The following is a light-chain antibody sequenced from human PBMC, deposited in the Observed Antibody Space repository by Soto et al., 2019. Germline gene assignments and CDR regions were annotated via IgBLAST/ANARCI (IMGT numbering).Light chain of an antibody. V-gene: IGKV3-15*01. CDR1: QSVSSN. CDR2: GAS. J-gene: IGKJ1*01. CDR3: QLYNNWPPT. Sequence: EIVMTQSPATLSVSPGERATPSCRASQSVSSNLAWYQQKPGQAPRLLIYGASTRATGIPARFSGSGSGTEFTLTISSLQSEDFAVYYCQLYNNWPPTFGKGTKADIK.